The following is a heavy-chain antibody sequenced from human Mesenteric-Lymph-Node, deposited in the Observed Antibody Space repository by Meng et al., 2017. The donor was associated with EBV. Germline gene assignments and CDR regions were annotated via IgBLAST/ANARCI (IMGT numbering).Heavy chain of an antibody. D-gene: IGHD1-14*01. CDR3: AREDIPEY. J-gene: IGHJ4*02. CDR1: GFTFSSYW. CDR2: ISSDGSSP. Sequence: VQVGGSGGGLVQPGGSLRLSCAASGFTFSSYWMHWVRQAPGKGLVWVSRISSDGSSPSYADSVKGRFTISRDNAKNMLYLQMNSLRAEDTAMYYCAREDIPEYWGQGTLVTVSS. V-gene: IGHV3-74*01.